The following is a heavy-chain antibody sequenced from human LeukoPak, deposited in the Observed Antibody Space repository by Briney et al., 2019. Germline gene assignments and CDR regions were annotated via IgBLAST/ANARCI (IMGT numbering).Heavy chain of an antibody. V-gene: IGHV3-23*01. J-gene: IGHJ4*02. D-gene: IGHD5-18*01. CDR2: ISGSGGST. Sequence: PGGSLRLSCAASGFTFSSYAMSWVRRAPGKGLEWVSGISGSGGSTYYADSVKGRFTISRDNSKNTLYLQMNSLRAEDTAVYYCAKDPSQPIYTAMVLIDYWGQGTLVTVSS. CDR1: GFTFSSYA. CDR3: AKDPSQPIYTAMVLIDY.